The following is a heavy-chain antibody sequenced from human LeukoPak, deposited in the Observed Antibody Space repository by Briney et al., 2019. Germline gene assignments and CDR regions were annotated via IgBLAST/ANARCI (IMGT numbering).Heavy chain of an antibody. CDR3: ARARSTVVTMYYFGY. J-gene: IGHJ4*02. V-gene: IGHV3-7*01. D-gene: IGHD4-23*01. CDR2: IKQDGSEK. CDR1: GFTFSSYW. Sequence: GGSLRLSCAASGFTFSSYWMSWVRQAPGKVLEWVANIKQDGSEKYYVDSVKGRFTISRDNAKNSLYLQMNSLRAEDTAAYYCARARSTVVTMYYFGYWGQGTLVTASS.